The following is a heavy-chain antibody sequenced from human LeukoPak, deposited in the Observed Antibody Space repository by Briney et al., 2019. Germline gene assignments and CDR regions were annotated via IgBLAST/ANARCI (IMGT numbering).Heavy chain of an antibody. Sequence: SGPTLVKPTQTLTLTCTFSGFSLSTSGVGVGWIRQPPGKALEWLALIYWDDDKRYSPSLKSRLTITKDTSKNQVVLTMTHMDPVDTATYYCAHLRYCSSTSCLNWFDPWGQGTLVTVSS. CDR1: GFSLSTSGVG. V-gene: IGHV2-5*02. J-gene: IGHJ5*02. CDR2: IYWDDDK. CDR3: AHLRYCSSTSCLNWFDP. D-gene: IGHD2-2*01.